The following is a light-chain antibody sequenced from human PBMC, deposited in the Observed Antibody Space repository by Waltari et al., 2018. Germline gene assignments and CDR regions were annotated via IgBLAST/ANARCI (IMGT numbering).Light chain of an antibody. V-gene: IGLV2-14*01. J-gene: IGLJ1*01. CDR2: DVS. CDR3: SSYRSSSTSIV. Sequence: QSALTQPASVSGSPGQSITISCTGTSSDVGGYNYFSWFQQHPGKAPKLMISDVSKRPSGVSNRFSGSKSGNTASLTISGLQAEDEADYYCSSYRSSSTSIVFGTGTKVTVL. CDR1: SSDVGGYNY.